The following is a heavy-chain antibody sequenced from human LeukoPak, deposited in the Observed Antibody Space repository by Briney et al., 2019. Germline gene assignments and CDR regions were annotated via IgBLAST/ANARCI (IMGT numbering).Heavy chain of an antibody. Sequence: PGGSLRLSCAASGFTFSSYAMSWVRQAPGKGLEWVSAISGSGGSTYYADSVKGRFTISRDNSKNTLYLQMNSLRAEDTAVYYCANLDPGSSGYTGKYWGQGTLVTVSS. CDR2: ISGSGGST. CDR3: ANLDPGSSGYTGKY. D-gene: IGHD3-22*01. CDR1: GFTFSSYA. V-gene: IGHV3-23*01. J-gene: IGHJ4*02.